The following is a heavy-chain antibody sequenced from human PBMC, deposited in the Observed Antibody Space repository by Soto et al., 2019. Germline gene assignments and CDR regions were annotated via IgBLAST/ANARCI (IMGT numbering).Heavy chain of an antibody. V-gene: IGHV1-3*01. J-gene: IGHJ5*02. Sequence: ASVKVSCKASGYTFTSYAMHWGRQAPGQRLEWMGWINAGNGNTKYSQKFQGRVTITRDTSASTAYMELSSLRAEDTAVYYCARHPERIAQIGWFDPWGQGTLVTVSS. CDR1: GYTFTSYA. D-gene: IGHD6-13*01. CDR3: ARHPERIAQIGWFDP. CDR2: INAGNGNT.